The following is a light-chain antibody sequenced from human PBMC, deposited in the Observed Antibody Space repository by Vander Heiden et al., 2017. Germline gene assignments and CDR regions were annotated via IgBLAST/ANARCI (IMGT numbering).Light chain of an antibody. CDR2: RNN. J-gene: IGLJ2*01. V-gene: IGLV1-47*01. CDR3: AAWDDILSGVV. CDR1: SSNIGTNY. Sequence: HSVLTQPPSASGTPGQRVTISCSGSSSNIGTNYVYWYQQLPGTAPKLLIYRNNQRPSRVPDRFSGSKSGSSASLAISGLRSEDKADYYCAAWDDILSGVVFGGGTKLTVL.